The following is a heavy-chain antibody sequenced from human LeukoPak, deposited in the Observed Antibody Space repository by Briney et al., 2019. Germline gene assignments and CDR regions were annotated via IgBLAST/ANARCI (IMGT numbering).Heavy chain of an antibody. V-gene: IGHV4-34*01. CDR2: INHSGST. J-gene: IGHJ5*02. Sequence: PSETLSLTCAVYGGTFSGYYWSWIRQPPGKGLEWIGEINHSGSTNYNPSLKSRVTISVDTSKNQFSLKLSSVTAADTAVYYCARVSITGTIQWFDPWGQGTLVTVSS. D-gene: IGHD1-7*01. CDR3: ARVSITGTIQWFDP. CDR1: GGTFSGYY.